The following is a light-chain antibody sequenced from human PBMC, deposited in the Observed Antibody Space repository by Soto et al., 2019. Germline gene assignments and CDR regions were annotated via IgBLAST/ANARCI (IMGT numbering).Light chain of an antibody. CDR2: TAS. CDR1: QGISNY. CDR3: QNYNSAPQLT. V-gene: IGKV1-27*01. J-gene: IGKJ4*01. Sequence: DIQMTQSPSSLSASVGDRVTITCRASQGISNYLAWDQQKPGKVPKLLIYTASTLQSGVPSRFSGSGSGTDFTLTISSLQPEDVATYYCQNYNSAPQLTFGGGTKVEIK.